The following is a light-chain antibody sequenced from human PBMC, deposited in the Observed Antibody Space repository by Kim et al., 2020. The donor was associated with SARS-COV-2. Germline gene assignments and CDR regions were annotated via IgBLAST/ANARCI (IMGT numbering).Light chain of an antibody. Sequence: SSELTQDPAVSVALGQTVRITCQGDSLRTYYASWYQQKPGQAPIFVIYGKNNRPSGIPDRFSGSTSGNTASLTITGAQAEDEADYYCNSRDSSGNHLKVVFGGGTQLTVL. J-gene: IGLJ2*01. CDR3: NSRDSSGNHLKVV. CDR1: SLRTYY. CDR2: GKN. V-gene: IGLV3-19*01.